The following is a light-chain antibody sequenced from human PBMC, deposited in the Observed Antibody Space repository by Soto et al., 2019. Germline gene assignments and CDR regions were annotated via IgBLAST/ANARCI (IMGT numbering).Light chain of an antibody. CDR1: QSISTW. CDR2: KAS. Sequence: DIPMTQSPSTLSASIGDRVTITCRASQSISTWLAWYQQKSGKAPNLLIYKASSLESGVPSRFSGSGSGTEFTLNISSLQPYDFATYYCQQYSAFPITFGQGKRLEI. CDR3: QQYSAFPIT. J-gene: IGKJ5*01. V-gene: IGKV1-5*03.